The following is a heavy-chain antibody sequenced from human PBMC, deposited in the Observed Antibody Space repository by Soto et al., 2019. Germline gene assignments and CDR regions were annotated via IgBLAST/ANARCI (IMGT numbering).Heavy chain of an antibody. V-gene: IGHV1-18*01. D-gene: IGHD3-22*01. Sequence: QVQLVQSGAEVKKPGASVKVSCKASGYTFTSYGISWVRQAPGQGLEWMGWISAYNGNTNYAQKLQGRVTMTTDTSTSTAYMELRSLRSDDTAVYYCARSAWRYYDSSGLSQFDYWGQGTLVTVSS. CDR1: GYTFTSYG. CDR3: ARSAWRYYDSSGLSQFDY. CDR2: ISAYNGNT. J-gene: IGHJ4*02.